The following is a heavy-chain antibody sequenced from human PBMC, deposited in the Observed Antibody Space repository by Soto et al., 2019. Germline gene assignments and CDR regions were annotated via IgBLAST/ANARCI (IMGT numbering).Heavy chain of an antibody. Sequence: EVQMVESGGGLVQPGGSLSLSCAASGFIFSDDWMDWVRQSPETGLEWVAAIKGDGSQKFFAGSVKGRFTISRGNTKDSVFLQMDSLRAEDTAVYYCARGVNGAYEFGGQGTLVTVSS. V-gene: IGHV3-7*05. CDR2: IKGDGSQK. D-gene: IGHD3-16*01. CDR3: ARGVNGAYEF. CDR1: GFIFSDDW. J-gene: IGHJ4*02.